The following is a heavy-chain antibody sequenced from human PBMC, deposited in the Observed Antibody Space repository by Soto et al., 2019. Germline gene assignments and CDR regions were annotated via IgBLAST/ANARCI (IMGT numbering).Heavy chain of an antibody. CDR2: LYDVDGS. V-gene: IGHV3-53*01. Sequence: GGSLRLSCAAFGLTISGKKYVAWVRQAPGKGLEWVSALYDVDGSFYADSVKSRFTTSSDSSKTTVYLQMNDLRPDDTAVYYCATWHEREHAYDVWGQGTTVTVSS. CDR3: ATWHEREHAYDV. D-gene: IGHD1-1*01. J-gene: IGHJ3*01. CDR1: GLTISGKKY.